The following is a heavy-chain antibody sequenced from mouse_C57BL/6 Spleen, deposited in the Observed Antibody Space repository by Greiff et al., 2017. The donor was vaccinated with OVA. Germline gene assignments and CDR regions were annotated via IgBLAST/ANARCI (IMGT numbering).Heavy chain of an antibody. D-gene: IGHD1-1*01. CDR3: ARELRRYAMDY. V-gene: IGHV1-80*01. Sequence: VQLQQSGAELVKPGASVKISCKASGYAFSSYWMNWVKQRPGKGLEWIGQIYPGDGDTNYNGKFKGKATLTADKSSSTAYMQLSSLTSEDSAVYFCARELRRYAMDYWGQGTSVTVSS. J-gene: IGHJ4*01. CDR1: GYAFSSYW. CDR2: IYPGDGDT.